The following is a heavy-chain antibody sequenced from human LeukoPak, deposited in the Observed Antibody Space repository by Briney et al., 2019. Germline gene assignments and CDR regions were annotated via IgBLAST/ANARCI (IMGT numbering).Heavy chain of an antibody. V-gene: IGHV3-30-3*01. CDR1: GSTFSGYA. CDR2: ISYDGSNK. J-gene: IGHJ4*02. D-gene: IGHD2-2*01. Sequence: GGSLRLSCAASGSTFSGYAVHWVRQAPGKGLEWVAVISYDGSNKYYADSVKGRFTISRDNSKNTQYLQMNSLTTEDTAVYYCARGYCSSTTCYGNFDYWGQGTLVTVSS. CDR3: ARGYCSSTTCYGNFDY.